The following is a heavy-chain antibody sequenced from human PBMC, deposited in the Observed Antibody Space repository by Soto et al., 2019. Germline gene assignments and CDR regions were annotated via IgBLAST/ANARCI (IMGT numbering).Heavy chain of an antibody. J-gene: IGHJ4*02. CDR2: LGHSGGNI. V-gene: IGHV3-11*01. D-gene: IGHD2-15*01. Sequence: GGSLRLSCAASGFTFSDYYMSWIRQAPGKGLEWLSFLGHSGGNIYYAESVKGRFTISRDNTKNSLYLQMNSLRAEDTAVYYCARVASRGAATWGAFFDHRGQGTLVTVSS. CDR3: ARVASRGAATWGAFFDH. CDR1: GFTFSDYY.